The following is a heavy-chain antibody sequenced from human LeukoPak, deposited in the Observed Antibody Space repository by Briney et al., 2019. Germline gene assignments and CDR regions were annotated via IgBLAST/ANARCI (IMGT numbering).Heavy chain of an antibody. D-gene: IGHD1-26*01. J-gene: IGHJ4*02. Sequence: PGGSLRLSCAASGFTFSSYDIHWVRQAPGKGLEWVALIWHDGSNKYYADSVKGRFTISRDNSKNTLYLQMNSLRAEDTAIYYCASDSASYSFDYWGQGTLVTVSS. V-gene: IGHV3-33*01. CDR2: IWHDGSNK. CDR3: ASDSASYSFDY. CDR1: GFTFSSYD.